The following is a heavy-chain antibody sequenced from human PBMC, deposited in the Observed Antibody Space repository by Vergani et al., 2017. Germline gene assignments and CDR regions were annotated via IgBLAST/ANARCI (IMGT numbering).Heavy chain of an antibody. D-gene: IGHD3-22*01. CDR1: GFIFSHYW. CDR2: INQDGSEK. CDR3: ARINYYASSCYPLTRWHNWFDP. J-gene: IGHJ5*02. Sequence: EVQLVESGGGLVKPGGSLRLSCAASGFIFSHYWMSWVRQAPGKGLEWVANINQDGSEKYYVDSVKGRFTNSRDNAKNSLYLQMNSLIAEATALYYCARINYYASSCYPLTRWHNWFDPWGQGTLITFSS. V-gene: IGHV3-7*01.